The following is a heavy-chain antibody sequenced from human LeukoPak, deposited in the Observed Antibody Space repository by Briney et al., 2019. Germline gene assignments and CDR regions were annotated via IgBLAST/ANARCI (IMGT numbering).Heavy chain of an antibody. CDR1: GFTFSSYA. CDR3: ARGGKYYFDY. J-gene: IGHJ4*02. V-gene: IGHV3-23*01. CDR2: ISGSGGGT. Sequence: GSLRLSCAASGFTFSSYAMSWVRQAPGKGLEWVSAISGSGGGTYYADSVKGRFTISRDNSKNTLYLQMNSLRAEDTAVYYCARGGKYYFDYWGQGTLVTVSS. D-gene: IGHD3-16*01.